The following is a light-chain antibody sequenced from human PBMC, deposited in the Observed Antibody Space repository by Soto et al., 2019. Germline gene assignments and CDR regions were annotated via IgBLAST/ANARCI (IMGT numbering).Light chain of an antibody. J-gene: IGKJ5*01. CDR3: QQYNTYST. CDR2: TAP. CDR1: QNINIY. Sequence: DIQMTQSPSSLSAYVGDRVTIACRASQNINIYLNWYQQRPGKAPKLLVTTAPTFQSGVPSRFSGSGSGADFTLTISGLQPDDFATYYCQQYNTYSTFGQGTRLEIK. V-gene: IGKV1-39*01.